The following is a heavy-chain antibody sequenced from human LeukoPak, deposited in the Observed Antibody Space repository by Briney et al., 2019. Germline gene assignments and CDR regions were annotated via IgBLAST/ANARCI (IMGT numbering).Heavy chain of an antibody. J-gene: IGHJ4*02. CDR1: GFTFSSYA. D-gene: IGHD1/OR15-1a*01. CDR2: ISGSGTIT. V-gene: IGHV3-23*01. CDR3: ARWNNDWEFDY. Sequence: GGSLRLSCAASGFTFSSYAMSWVRQAPGRGLEWVSGISGSGTITLYADSVKGRFAISRDNAKNSLYLQMNSLRAEDTAVFYCARWNNDWEFDYWGQGTLVSVSS.